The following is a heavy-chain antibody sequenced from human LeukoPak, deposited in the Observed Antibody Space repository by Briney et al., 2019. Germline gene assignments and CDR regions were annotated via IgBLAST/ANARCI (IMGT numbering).Heavy chain of an antibody. V-gene: IGHV3-30*03. Sequence: GGSLRLSCAASGFTFSSYGMHWVRQAPGKGLEWVAVISYDGSNKYYADSVKGRFTISRDNSKNTLYLQMNSLRAEDTAVYYCARSSSGYYPQTTPPPELWGQGTLVTVSS. CDR1: GFTFSSYG. CDR2: ISYDGSNK. J-gene: IGHJ4*02. CDR3: ARSSSGYYPQTTPPPEL. D-gene: IGHD3-22*01.